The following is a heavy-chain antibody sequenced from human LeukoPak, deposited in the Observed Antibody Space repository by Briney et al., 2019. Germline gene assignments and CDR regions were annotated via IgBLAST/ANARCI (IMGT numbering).Heavy chain of an antibody. V-gene: IGHV3-9*01. CDR1: GFTFDDYA. CDR3: AKDGYSSSWEKYNWFDP. Sequence: GGSLRFSCAASGFTFDDYAMHWVRQAPGKGLEWVSGISWNSGSIGYADSVKGRFTISRDNAKNSLYLQMNSLRAEDTALYYCAKDGYSSSWEKYNWFDPWGQGTLVTVSS. J-gene: IGHJ5*02. D-gene: IGHD6-13*01. CDR2: ISWNSGSI.